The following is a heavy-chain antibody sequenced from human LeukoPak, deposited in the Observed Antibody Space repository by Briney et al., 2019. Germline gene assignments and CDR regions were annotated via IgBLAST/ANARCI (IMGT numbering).Heavy chain of an antibody. CDR2: ISGRGETT. CDR1: GFTVSSNS. V-gene: IGHV3-23*01. D-gene: IGHD6-13*01. CDR3: AKREAASGSCDI. J-gene: IGHJ3*02. Sequence: GGSLRLSCTVSGFTVSSNSMSWVRQAPGKGLEWVSGISGRGETTYYADSVRGRFTISRDNSKNTLYLQMNSLRAEDTAVYYCAKREAASGSCDIWGQGTMVTVSS.